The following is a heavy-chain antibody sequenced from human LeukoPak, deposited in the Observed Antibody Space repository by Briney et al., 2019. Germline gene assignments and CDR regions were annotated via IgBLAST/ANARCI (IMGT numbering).Heavy chain of an antibody. CDR2: ISYDGSNK. J-gene: IGHJ4*02. D-gene: IGHD6-6*01. V-gene: IGHV3-30*04. Sequence: PGGSLRLSCAASGFTFSSYAMHWVRQAPGKGLEWVAVISYDGSNKYYADSVRGRFTISRDNSKNTLYLQMNSLRAEDTAVYYCARGTVSIAVRFDYWGQGTLVTVSS. CDR1: GFTFSSYA. CDR3: ARGTVSIAVRFDY.